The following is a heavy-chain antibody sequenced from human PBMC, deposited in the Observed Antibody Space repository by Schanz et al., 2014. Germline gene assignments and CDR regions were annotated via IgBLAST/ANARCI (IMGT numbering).Heavy chain of an antibody. CDR3: ARGPIPIQGVPMDF. CDR2: IGYDGSEK. V-gene: IGHV3-33*01. D-gene: IGHD3-10*01. J-gene: IGHJ4*02. Sequence: QVQLVESGGGVVQPGRSLRLSCATSGLNFDYNGMNWVRQAPGKGLEWVANIGYDGSEKYYVDSVKGRFTISRDNSKDTLYLQMSGLTPEDTAVYYCARGPIPIQGVPMDFWGQGTLVTVSS. CDR1: GLNFDYNG.